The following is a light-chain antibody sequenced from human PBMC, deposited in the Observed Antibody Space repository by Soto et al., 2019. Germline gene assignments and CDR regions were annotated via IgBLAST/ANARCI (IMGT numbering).Light chain of an antibody. CDR1: QNLVHSDGNTY. CDR3: VQFSHFPRT. J-gene: IGKJ1*01. CDR2: QIS. Sequence: DIVLTQTPLSSPVTLGQPASISCRSSQNLVHSDGNTYLSWVQQRPGQPPRLLIYQISNRFSGVPNSFSGSGAGTDVTLTISRVEAEDVGIYSCVQFSHFPRTFGQGTKVEIK. V-gene: IGKV2-24*01.